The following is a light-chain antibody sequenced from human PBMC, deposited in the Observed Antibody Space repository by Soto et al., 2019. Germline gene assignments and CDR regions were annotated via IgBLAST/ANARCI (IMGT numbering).Light chain of an antibody. V-gene: IGKV1-39*01. CDR1: QSISSY. CDR3: QQSLSTFT. J-gene: IGKJ5*01. Sequence: DIQMTQSPSSLSASVGDRVTITCRASQSISSYLNWYQQKPGKAPKLLIYGASTLQSGVPSRFSGSGSGTDFTLTIISLQYEDFATYYCQQSLSTFTFGQGTRLEIK. CDR2: GAS.